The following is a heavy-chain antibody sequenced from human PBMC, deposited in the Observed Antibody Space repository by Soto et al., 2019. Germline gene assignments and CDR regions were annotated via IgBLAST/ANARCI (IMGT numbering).Heavy chain of an antibody. CDR2: INRDGSTT. CDR1: GFTFSNYW. D-gene: IGHD1-20*01. J-gene: IGHJ4*01. V-gene: IGHV3-74*01. Sequence: PRLSCAASGFTFSNYWMHWVRQAPGKGLVWVSRINRDGSTTTYADSVRGRFTISRDNAKNALYLQMNSLRDEDTAVYYCTMDLTGRQDYWGQGALVTVSS. CDR3: TMDLTGRQDY.